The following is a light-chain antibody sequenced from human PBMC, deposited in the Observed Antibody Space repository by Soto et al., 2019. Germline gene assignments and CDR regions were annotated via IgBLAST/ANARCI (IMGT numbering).Light chain of an antibody. Sequence: QSVLTQPASVSGSPGQSITNSCTGTSSDVGGYNYVSWYQQYPDKAPKLMIYDVSNRPSGVSNRFSGSKSGNTASLTISGLQAEDEADYYCSSYTTSNTLAFGGGTKLTVL. CDR2: DVS. J-gene: IGLJ3*02. CDR1: SSDVGGYNY. V-gene: IGLV2-14*03. CDR3: SSYTTSNTLA.